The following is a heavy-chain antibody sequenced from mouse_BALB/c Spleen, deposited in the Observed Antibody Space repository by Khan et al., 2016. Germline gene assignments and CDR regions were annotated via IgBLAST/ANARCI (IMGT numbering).Heavy chain of an antibody. Sequence: EVQLQESGPDLVKPSQSLSLTCTVTGYSIPSHYSWHWIRHFPGNKLEWMGYIHYSVSTNYNPSLKSRISITRDTSKNKIFLQLNSVTTEDTATYYCATSTSGYWYYFDYCGQGTTLTVSS. CDR3: ATSTSGYWYYFDY. V-gene: IGHV3-1*02. D-gene: IGHD3-1*01. J-gene: IGHJ2*01. CDR1: GYSIPSHYS. CDR2: IHYSVST.